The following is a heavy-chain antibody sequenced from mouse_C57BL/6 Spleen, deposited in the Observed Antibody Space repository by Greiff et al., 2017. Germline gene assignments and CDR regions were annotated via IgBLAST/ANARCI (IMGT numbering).Heavy chain of an antibody. V-gene: IGHV5-17*01. J-gene: IGHJ2*01. CDR1: GFTFSDYG. Sequence: EVKLVESGGGLVKPGGSLKLSCAASGFTFSDYGMHWVRQAPEKGLEWVAYISSGSSTIYYADTVKGRFTISRDNAKNTLFLQMTSLRSEDTAMYYCARLGNYGGDYWGQGTTLTVSS. CDR3: ARLGNYGGDY. CDR2: ISSGSSTI. D-gene: IGHD2-1*01.